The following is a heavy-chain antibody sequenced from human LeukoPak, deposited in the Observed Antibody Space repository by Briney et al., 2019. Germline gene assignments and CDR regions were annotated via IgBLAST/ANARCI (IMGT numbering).Heavy chain of an antibody. V-gene: IGHV1-18*01. D-gene: IGHD2-15*01. CDR2: ISAYNGNT. Sequence: GSVKVSCKASGYTFTSYGISWVRQAPGQGLEWMGWISAYNGNTNYAQKLQGRVTMTTDTSTSTAYMELRSLRSDDTAVYYCAYLAPEGYFDYWGQGTLVTVSS. CDR3: AYLAPEGYFDY. CDR1: GYTFTSYG. J-gene: IGHJ4*02.